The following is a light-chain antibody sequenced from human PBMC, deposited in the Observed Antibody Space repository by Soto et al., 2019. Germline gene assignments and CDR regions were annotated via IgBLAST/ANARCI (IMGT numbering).Light chain of an antibody. Sequence: EIVLTHSPGTLSVSPCDRVTLSFSASQSISINLAWYQHKPGQAPRLLIHAGSTRATGIPARISGSGSGTEFTLTISSLQSEDFAVYYCQQFRNWPWTFGQGTKVDIK. CDR2: AGS. J-gene: IGKJ1*01. V-gene: IGKV3D-15*01. CDR3: QQFRNWPWT. CDR1: QSISIN.